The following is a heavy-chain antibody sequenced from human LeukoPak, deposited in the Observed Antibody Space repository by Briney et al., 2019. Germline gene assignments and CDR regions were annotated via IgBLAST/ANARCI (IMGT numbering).Heavy chain of an antibody. CDR2: IYYTGST. CDR1: GGSFSISY. Sequence: SETLSLTCTVSGGSFSISYWSWVRQPPGKGLEWIAYIYYTGSTNYNPSLKGRVTISLDTSKNQFSLKLSSVTAADTAVYYCARGTSGSYYGVWFDPWGQGTLVTVSS. J-gene: IGHJ5*02. V-gene: IGHV4-59*01. D-gene: IGHD1-26*01. CDR3: ARGTSGSYYGVWFDP.